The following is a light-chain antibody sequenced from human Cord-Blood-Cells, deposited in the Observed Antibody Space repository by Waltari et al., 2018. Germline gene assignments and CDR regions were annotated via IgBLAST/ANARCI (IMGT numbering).Light chain of an antibody. CDR1: SSDVGSYNL. J-gene: IGLJ3*02. CDR3: CSYAGSSTLV. Sequence: QSALTQPASVSGSPGQSITISCTGTSSDVGSYNLVSWYQQPPGKAPKLMIYEVSKRPSGVSNRFAGSKSGNTSSLTISGLQAEDDADYYCCSYAGSSTLVFGGGTKLTVL. CDR2: EVS. V-gene: IGLV2-23*02.